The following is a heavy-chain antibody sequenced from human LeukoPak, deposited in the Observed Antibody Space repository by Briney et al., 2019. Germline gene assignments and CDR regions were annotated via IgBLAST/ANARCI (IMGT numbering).Heavy chain of an antibody. V-gene: IGHV1-2*06. D-gene: IGHD5-18*01. CDR1: GYTFSGHY. Sequence: ASVKVSCKASGYTFSGHYLHWVRQAPGQGLEWMGRINPNSGGTKYAQKFQNRVTMTSDTSVSTAYMELNGLRSDNTAIYYCTRSWIQLWTPDFDHWGQGTLVTVSS. J-gene: IGHJ4*02. CDR2: INPNSGGT. CDR3: TRSWIQLWTPDFDH.